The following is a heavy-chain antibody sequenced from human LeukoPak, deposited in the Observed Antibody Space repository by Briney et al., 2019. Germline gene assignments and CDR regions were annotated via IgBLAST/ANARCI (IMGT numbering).Heavy chain of an antibody. V-gene: IGHV4-59*08. D-gene: IGHD6-19*01. CDR2: IYYSGST. CDR1: GGSISSYY. CDR3: ARHSISSGWYYFDY. J-gene: IGHJ4*02. Sequence: SETLSLTCTVSGGSISSYYWSWIRQPPGKGLEWIGYIYYSGSTNYNPSLKSRVTISVDTSKNQFSLKLSSVTAADTAAYYCARHSISSGWYYFDYWGQGTLVTVSS.